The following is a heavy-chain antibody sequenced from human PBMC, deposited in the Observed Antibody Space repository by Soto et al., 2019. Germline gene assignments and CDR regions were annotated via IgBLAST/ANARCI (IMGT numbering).Heavy chain of an antibody. CDR1: GYTFTSYY. Sequence: ASVKVSCKASGYTFTSYYMHWVRQAPGQGLEWMGVIYPSGGSANYAQKFQGRVTMTRDTSASTAYMELSSLRSEDTAVYYCARDLGGWPDYWGQGTLVTVSS. CDR3: ARDLGGWPDY. J-gene: IGHJ4*02. CDR2: IYPSGGSA. V-gene: IGHV1-46*01. D-gene: IGHD2-15*01.